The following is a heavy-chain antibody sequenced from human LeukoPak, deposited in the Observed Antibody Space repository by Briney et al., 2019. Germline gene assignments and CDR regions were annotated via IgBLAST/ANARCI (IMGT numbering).Heavy chain of an antibody. J-gene: IGHJ3*02. CDR2: ISGNGGAT. D-gene: IGHD3-22*01. V-gene: IGHV3-23*01. CDR3: AREKGGSSGYDAFDI. Sequence: PGGSLRLSCAASGFTFSSYGMSWVRQAPGKGLEWVSAISGNGGATYYADSVKGRFSISRDNSRNTLYLQMSSLRAEDTAVYYCAREKGGSSGYDAFDIWGQGTMVTVSS. CDR1: GFTFSSYG.